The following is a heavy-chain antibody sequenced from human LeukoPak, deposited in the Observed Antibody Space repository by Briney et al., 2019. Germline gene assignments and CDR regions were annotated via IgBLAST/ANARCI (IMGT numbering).Heavy chain of an antibody. CDR2: IYYGGST. J-gene: IGHJ4*02. V-gene: IGHV4-59*01. D-gene: IGHD3-3*01. Sequence: PSETLSLTCKVSGYSISSYYWSWIRQPPGKGLEWIGYIYYGGSTNYNPSLKSRVTISVDTSKNQFSLKLSSVTAADTAVYYCAREPYESGFDYWGQGTLVAVSS. CDR3: AREPYESGFDY. CDR1: GYSISSYY.